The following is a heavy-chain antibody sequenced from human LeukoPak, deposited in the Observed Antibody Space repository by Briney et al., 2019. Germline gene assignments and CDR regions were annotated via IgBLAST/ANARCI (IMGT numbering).Heavy chain of an antibody. V-gene: IGHV3-48*04. CDR1: GFIFSTYS. J-gene: IGHJ5*02. CDR2: ISGSSSTI. D-gene: IGHD6-6*01. CDR3: ARDGSIAARPGWFDP. Sequence: GGSLRLSCAASGFIFSTYSMNWVRQAPGKGLEWVSYISGSSSTIYYAESVKGRFTISRDNAKNSLYLQMNSLRAEDTAVYYCARDGSIAARPGWFDPWGQGTLVTVSS.